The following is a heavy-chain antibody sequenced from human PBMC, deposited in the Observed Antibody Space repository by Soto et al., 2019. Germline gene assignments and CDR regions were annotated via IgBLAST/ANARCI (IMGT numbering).Heavy chain of an antibody. CDR2: IYYSGST. V-gene: IGHV4-31*03. D-gene: IGHD3-3*01. CDR1: GGSISSGGYY. Sequence: SETLSLTCTVSGGSISSGGYYWSWIRQHPGKGLEWIGYIYYSGSTYYNPSLKSRVTISVDTSKNQFSLKLSSVTAADTAVYYCARDSYDFWSTTRLFDSWGQGTLVTVSS. J-gene: IGHJ5*01. CDR3: ARDSYDFWSTTRLFDS.